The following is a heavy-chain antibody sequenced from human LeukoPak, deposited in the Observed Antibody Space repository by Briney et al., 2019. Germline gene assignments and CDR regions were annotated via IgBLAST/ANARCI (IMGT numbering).Heavy chain of an antibody. J-gene: IGHJ4*02. D-gene: IGHD1-26*01. CDR2: ITYNGGST. V-gene: IGHV3-23*01. CDR1: GLAFSRHA. CDR3: AKDLSVGATTPPGDY. Sequence: PGGSLRLSCEASGLAFSRHAMTWVRQAPGKGLEWVSGITYNGGSTYYAESVKGRFTISRDNSKNTLYLQMNSLRAEDTAVYYCAKDLSVGATTPPGDYWGQGTLVTVSS.